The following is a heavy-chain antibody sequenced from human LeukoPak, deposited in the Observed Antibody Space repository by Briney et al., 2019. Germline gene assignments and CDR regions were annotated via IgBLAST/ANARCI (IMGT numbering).Heavy chain of an antibody. CDR2: IKSKTDGETT. J-gene: IGHJ4*02. D-gene: IGHD5-12*01. Sequence: GGPLRLSCAASGFTFANAWMSWVRQAPGKGLECVGRIKSKTDGETTDYAAPVKGRFTISRDDSKNMLYLQMNSLKSEDTAVYYCTADLPPPRGYDYPFDYWGQGSLVTVSS. V-gene: IGHV3-15*01. CDR3: TADLPPPRGYDYPFDY. CDR1: GFTFANAW.